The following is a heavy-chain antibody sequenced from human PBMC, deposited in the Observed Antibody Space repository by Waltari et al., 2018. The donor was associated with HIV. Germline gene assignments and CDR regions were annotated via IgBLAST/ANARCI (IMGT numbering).Heavy chain of an antibody. D-gene: IGHD2-15*01. J-gene: IGHJ4*02. CDR2: ISSTSSDI. CDR1: GFTFSRYS. CDR3: GTKEPHCIY. Sequence: EVQLVDSGGGLVKPGGSLRLSCAASGFTFSRYSMNWVRQAPGKGMEWVSPISSTSSDISPADSVKGRFTISREHARSSLFLDMDNMRIEDTAVYDCGTKEPHCIYWGQGTLVTVSS. V-gene: IGHV3-21*01.